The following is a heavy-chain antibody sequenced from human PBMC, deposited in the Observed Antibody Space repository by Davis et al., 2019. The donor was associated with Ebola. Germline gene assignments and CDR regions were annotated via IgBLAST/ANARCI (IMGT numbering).Heavy chain of an antibody. V-gene: IGHV4-30-2*01. CDR1: GGSISSGGYS. D-gene: IGHD3-3*01. CDR2: IYHSGST. J-gene: IGHJ4*02. Sequence: PSETLSLTCAVSGGSISSGGYSWSWIRQPPGKGLEWIGYIYHSGSTNYNPSLKSRVTISVDTSKNQFSLKLSSVTAADTAVYYCARGGIQLYLDITLHPFDYWGQGTLVTVSS. CDR3: ARGGIQLYLDITLHPFDY.